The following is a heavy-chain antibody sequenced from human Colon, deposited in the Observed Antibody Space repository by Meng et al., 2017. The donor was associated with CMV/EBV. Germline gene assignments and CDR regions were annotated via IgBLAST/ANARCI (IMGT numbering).Heavy chain of an antibody. Sequence: SETLSLTCTVSGGSISSSSYYWGWIRQPPGKGLEWIGSIYYSGSTYYNPSLKSRVTISVDTSKNQFSLKLSSVTAADTAVYYCARGPDTAMVVYGMDVWGQGTTVTVSS. V-gene: IGHV4-39*01. J-gene: IGHJ6*02. CDR3: ARGPDTAMVVYGMDV. CDR2: IYYSGST. CDR1: GGSISSSSYY. D-gene: IGHD5-18*01.